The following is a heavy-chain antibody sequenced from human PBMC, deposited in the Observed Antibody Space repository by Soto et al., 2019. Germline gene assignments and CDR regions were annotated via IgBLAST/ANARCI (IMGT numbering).Heavy chain of an antibody. D-gene: IGHD4-17*01. V-gene: IGHV1-69*02. CDR3: LSTVTTFDAFDI. CDR2: IIPILGIE. CDR1: GGTFSSYT. J-gene: IGHJ3*02. Sequence: QVQLVQSGAEVKKPGSSVKVSCKASGGTFSSYTISWVRQAPGQGLEWMGRIIPILGIENYAQKFQGRVTITADKSTSTAYMELSSLRSEDTAVYYCLSTVTTFDAFDIWGQGTMVTVSS.